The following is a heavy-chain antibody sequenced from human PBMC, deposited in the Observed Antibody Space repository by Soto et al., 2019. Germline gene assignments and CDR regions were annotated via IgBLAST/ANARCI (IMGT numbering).Heavy chain of an antibody. CDR2: ISGSGGST. Sequence: GGSLRLSCAASGFTFSSYAMSWVRQAPGKGLEWVSAISGSGGSTYYADSVKGRFTISRDNSKNTLYLQMNSLRAEDPAVYYCAKDLIGSLYYFDYWGQGTLVTVSS. D-gene: IGHD1-26*01. J-gene: IGHJ4*02. V-gene: IGHV3-23*01. CDR1: GFTFSSYA. CDR3: AKDLIGSLYYFDY.